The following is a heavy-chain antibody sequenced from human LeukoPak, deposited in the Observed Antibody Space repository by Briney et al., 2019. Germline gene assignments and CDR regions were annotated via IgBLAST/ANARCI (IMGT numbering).Heavy chain of an antibody. CDR1: GDSISSGDYY. Sequence: PSETLSLTCTVSGDSISSGDYYWCWIRQPPGKGLEWIGYIYYSGSTYYNPSLKSRVTISADTSKNQFSLRLSSVTAADTAVYYCASAKVTTVTLDYWGQGTLVTVSS. D-gene: IGHD4-17*01. CDR2: IYYSGST. J-gene: IGHJ4*02. CDR3: ASAKVTTVTLDY. V-gene: IGHV4-30-4*01.